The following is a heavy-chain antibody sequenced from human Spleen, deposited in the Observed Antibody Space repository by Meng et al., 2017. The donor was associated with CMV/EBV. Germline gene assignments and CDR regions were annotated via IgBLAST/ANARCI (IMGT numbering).Heavy chain of an antibody. Sequence: VLLVGVVGGLSQPGGSLRLSCAASGFTVSSNYMSWVRQAPGKGLEWVSVIYSGGSTYYADSVKGRFTISRDNSKNTLYLQMNSLRAEDTAVYYCARASSGWYVGYWGQGTLVTVSS. CDR1: GFTVSSNY. J-gene: IGHJ4*02. CDR3: ARASSGWYVGY. V-gene: IGHV3-66*01. D-gene: IGHD6-19*01. CDR2: IYSGGST.